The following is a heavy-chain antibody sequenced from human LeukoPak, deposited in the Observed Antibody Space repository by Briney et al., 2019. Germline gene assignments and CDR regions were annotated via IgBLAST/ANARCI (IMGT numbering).Heavy chain of an antibody. CDR3: RVDTPFFDY. D-gene: IGHD5-18*01. V-gene: IGHV4-34*03. CDR2: INHSGST. Sequence: SETLSLTCAVYGGSFSGYYWSWIRQPPGKGLEWIGEINHSGSTNYNPSLKSRVTISVDTSKNQFSLKLSSVTAADTAVYYCRVDTPFFDYWGQGTLVTVSS. J-gene: IGHJ4*02. CDR1: GGSFSGYY.